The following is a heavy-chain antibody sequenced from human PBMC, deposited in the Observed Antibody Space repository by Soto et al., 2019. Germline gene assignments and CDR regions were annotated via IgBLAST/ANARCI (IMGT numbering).Heavy chain of an antibody. J-gene: IGHJ4*02. Sequence: GGSLRLSCAASGFTFTRYSINWVRQAPGKGLEWVSSISSTTNYIYYGDSMKGRFTISRDNAENSLYLEMNSLRAEDTAVYYCARESEDLTSNFDYWGQGTLVTV. CDR1: GFTFTRYS. CDR3: ARESEDLTSNFDY. V-gene: IGHV3-21*06. CDR2: ISSTTNYI.